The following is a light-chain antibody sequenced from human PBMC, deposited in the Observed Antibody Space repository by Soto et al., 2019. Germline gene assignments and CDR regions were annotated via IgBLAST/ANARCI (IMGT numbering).Light chain of an antibody. Sequence: DIQMTQSPSTLSASIGDRVTITCRASQSISNWLAWYQQKPGKAPKVLIYKASNLESGVPSRFSGSGSGTEFTLTISSLQHDDFATYYCQQFYTYWTFGQGTRVKMK. CDR2: KAS. CDR3: QQFYTYWT. V-gene: IGKV1-5*03. CDR1: QSISNW. J-gene: IGKJ1*01.